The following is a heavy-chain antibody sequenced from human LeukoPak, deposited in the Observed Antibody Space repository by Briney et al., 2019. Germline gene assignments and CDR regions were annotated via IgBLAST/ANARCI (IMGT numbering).Heavy chain of an antibody. CDR3: ARGLKGYSYGYARGAFDI. D-gene: IGHD5-18*01. J-gene: IGHJ3*02. Sequence: PSETLSLTCAVYGGSFSGYYWSWIRQPPGKGLEWIGEINHSGSTNYNPSLKSRVTISVDTSKNQFSLKLSSVTAADTAVYYCARGLKGYSYGYARGAFDIWGQGTMVTVSP. CDR1: GGSFSGYY. CDR2: INHSGST. V-gene: IGHV4-34*01.